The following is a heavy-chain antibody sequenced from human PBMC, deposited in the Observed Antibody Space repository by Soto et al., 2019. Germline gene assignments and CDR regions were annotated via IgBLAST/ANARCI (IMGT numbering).Heavy chain of an antibody. CDR2: ISSSSSYT. CDR3: ARDHHRYSGYDYVDY. D-gene: IGHD5-12*01. J-gene: IGHJ4*02. Sequence: PGGSLRLSCVASGFTFSDHYMSWIRQAPGKGLEWVSYISSSSSYTNYADSVKGRFTISRDNAKNSLYLQMNSLRAEDTAVYYCARDHHRYSGYDYVDYWGQGTLVTVSS. CDR1: GFTFSDHY. V-gene: IGHV3-11*05.